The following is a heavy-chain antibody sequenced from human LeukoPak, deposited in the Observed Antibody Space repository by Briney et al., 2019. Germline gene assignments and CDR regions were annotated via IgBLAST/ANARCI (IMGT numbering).Heavy chain of an antibody. V-gene: IGHV3-23*01. Sequence: PGGSLRLSCAASGFTFSSYGMSWVRQAPGKGLEWVSAISGSGGSTYYADSVKGRFTISRDNAKNSLYLQMNSLRAEDTAVYYCARGPPRSNYYGSGSYYMPPRYYYYYYMDVWGKGTTVTVSS. CDR2: ISGSGGST. CDR1: GFTFSSYG. D-gene: IGHD3-10*01. CDR3: ARGPPRSNYYGSGSYYMPPRYYYYYYMDV. J-gene: IGHJ6*03.